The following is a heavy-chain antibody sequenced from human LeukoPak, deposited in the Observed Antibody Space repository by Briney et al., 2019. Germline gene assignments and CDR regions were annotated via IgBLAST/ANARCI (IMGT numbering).Heavy chain of an antibody. CDR2: IWYDGSNK. V-gene: IGHV3-33*01. D-gene: IGHD6-13*01. J-gene: IGHJ4*02. Sequence: GGSLRLSCAASGFTFSSYGMHWVRQAPGKGLEWVAVIWYDGSNKYYADSVKGRFTISRDNSKNTLYLQMNSLRAEDTAVYYCAREGRSIWSFDYWGQGTLVTVSS. CDR1: GFTFSSYG. CDR3: AREGRSIWSFDY.